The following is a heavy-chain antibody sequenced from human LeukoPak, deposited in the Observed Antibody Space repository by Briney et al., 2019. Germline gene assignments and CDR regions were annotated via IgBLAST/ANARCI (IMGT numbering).Heavy chain of an antibody. CDR3: AKEVTRVSRKAGDWFDP. D-gene: IGHD2-21*02. Sequence: GGSLRLSCAASGFTVSSNYMSWVRQAPGKGLEWVSVIYSGGSTYYADSVKGRSTFSRDNDKKSLYLEMINLTVEDTAVYYCAKEVTRVSRKAGDWFDPRGQGTRVTVSS. J-gene: IGHJ5*02. CDR1: GFTVSSNY. V-gene: IGHV3-66*01. CDR2: IYSGGST.